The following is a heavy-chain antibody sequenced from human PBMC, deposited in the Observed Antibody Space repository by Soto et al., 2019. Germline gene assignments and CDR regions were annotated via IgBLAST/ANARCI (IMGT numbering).Heavy chain of an antibody. Sequence: PSETLSLTCTVSGASVSTGVYNWTWIRQHPGRGLEWIGYIDNSGSTYYNPSLTGRVDISVDTSKNQFSLNLQSLTAADTAFYYCAGAVSDFDVRRYRTSYFYQWGEGLLLTVSS. D-gene: IGHD3-10*02. CDR2: IDNSGST. CDR1: GASVSTGVYN. J-gene: IGHJ4*02. V-gene: IGHV4-31*03. CDR3: AGAVSDFDVRRYRTSYFYQ.